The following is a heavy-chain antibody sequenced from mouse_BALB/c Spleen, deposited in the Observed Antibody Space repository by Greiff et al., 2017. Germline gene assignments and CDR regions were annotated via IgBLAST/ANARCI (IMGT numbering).Heavy chain of an antibody. V-gene: IGHV14-1*02. Sequence: VQLQQSGAELVRPGALVKLSCKASGFNIKDYYMHWVKQRPEQGLEWIGWIDPENGNTIYDPKFQGKASITADTSSNTAYLQLSSLTSEDTAVYYCARTGSSLRFAYWGQGTLVTVSA. J-gene: IGHJ3*01. CDR3: ARTGSSLRFAY. D-gene: IGHD1-1*01. CDR2: IDPENGNT. CDR1: GFNIKDYY.